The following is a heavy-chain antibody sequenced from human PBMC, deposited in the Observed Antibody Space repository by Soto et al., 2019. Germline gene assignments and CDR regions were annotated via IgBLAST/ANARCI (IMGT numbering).Heavy chain of an antibody. J-gene: IGHJ6*02. D-gene: IGHD2-2*01. Sequence: QVQLQESGPGLVKPSGTLSLTCAVSGGSISSSNWWSWVRQPPGKGLEWIGEIYHSGSTNYNPSLXXRXSTSVDKPKNQFSLKLSSVTAADTAVYYCARVVGGYYYGMAVWGQGTTVTVSS. V-gene: IGHV4-4*02. CDR1: GGSISSSNW. CDR3: ARVVGGYYYGMAV. CDR2: IYHSGST.